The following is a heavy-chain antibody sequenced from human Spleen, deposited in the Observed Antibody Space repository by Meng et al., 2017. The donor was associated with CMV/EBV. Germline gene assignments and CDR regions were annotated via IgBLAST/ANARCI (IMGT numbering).Heavy chain of an antibody. CDR3: ARGYQLPDSERDGMDV. D-gene: IGHD2-2*01. CDR2: ITPESGGT. Sequence: ASVKVSCKASGYTFSGYYIHWVRQAPGQGLEWMGWITPESGGTNYAQKFQGRVTMTRDTSISTAYMELSRLRSDDTAVYYCARGYQLPDSERDGMDVWGQGTTVTVSS. V-gene: IGHV1-2*02. J-gene: IGHJ6*02. CDR1: GYTFSGYY.